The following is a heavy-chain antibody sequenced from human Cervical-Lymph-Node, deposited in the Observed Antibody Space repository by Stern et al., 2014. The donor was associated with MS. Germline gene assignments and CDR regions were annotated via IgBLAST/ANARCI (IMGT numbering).Heavy chain of an antibody. D-gene: IGHD7-27*01. CDR2: MNPDRGDT. J-gene: IGHJ1*01. Sequence: VKLVESGAEVRKPGASVRLSCKASGSIFTSDDINWVRQASGPGLEWMGGMNPDRGDTGFEQKFRGRVTMTRDISTSTAYMELSSLTSEDTAVYYCTKPWGHWGQGTQVTVSS. CDR1: GSIFTSDD. CDR3: TKPWGH. V-gene: IGHV1-8*01.